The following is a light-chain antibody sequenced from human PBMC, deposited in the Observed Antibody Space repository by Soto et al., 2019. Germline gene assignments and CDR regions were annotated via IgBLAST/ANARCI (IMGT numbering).Light chain of an antibody. Sequence: QSALTQPPSASGSPGQSVTISCTGASSDVGGYSYVSWYQQHPGKAPKLMIYEVSKRPSGVPDRFSGSKFGNTASLTVSGLQAEYEADYYCSSYGGSNNLVFGGGTKLTVL. CDR2: EVS. J-gene: IGLJ2*01. CDR1: SSDVGGYSY. CDR3: SSYGGSNNLV. V-gene: IGLV2-8*01.